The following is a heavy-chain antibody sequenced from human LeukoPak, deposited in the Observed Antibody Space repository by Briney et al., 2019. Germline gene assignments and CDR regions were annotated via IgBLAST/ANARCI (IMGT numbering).Heavy chain of an antibody. CDR2: ISSSSSYI. J-gene: IGHJ4*02. Sequence: GGSLRLSCAASGFTFSSYSMNWVRQAPGKGLEWVSSISSSSSYIYYADSVRGRFTISRDNAKNSLYLQMNSLRAEDTAVYYCARDVSYDSSGYYDYWGQGTLVTVSS. CDR3: ARDVSYDSSGYYDY. CDR1: GFTFSSYS. V-gene: IGHV3-21*01. D-gene: IGHD3-22*01.